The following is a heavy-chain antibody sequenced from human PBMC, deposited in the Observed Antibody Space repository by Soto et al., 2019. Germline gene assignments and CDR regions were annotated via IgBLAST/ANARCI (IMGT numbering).Heavy chain of an antibody. CDR3: ARAYTGRLPSRADYYYAMDV. J-gene: IGHJ6*02. V-gene: IGHV3-13*05. CDR2: IGAARDP. CDR1: GFTFSNFD. D-gene: IGHD2-2*02. Sequence: GESLKISCATSGFTFSNFDMHWVRQVPGKGLEWVSAIGAARDPYYLGSVKGRFTISRENAKNSVYLQMNDLRAGDSAVYYCARAYTGRLPSRADYYYAMDVWGQGTTVTVS.